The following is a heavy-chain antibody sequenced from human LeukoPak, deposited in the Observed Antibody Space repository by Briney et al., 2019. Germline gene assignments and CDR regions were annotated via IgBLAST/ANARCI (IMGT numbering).Heavy chain of an antibody. J-gene: IGHJ4*02. CDR2: IYTDGST. Sequence: SETLSLTYTVSGGSISPYFWSWIRQPPGKGPEWIGYIYTDGSTKYNPSLKSRVTISLDTSKNQFSLKLSSVTAADTAVYYCARRQIYFDHWGQGTLVTVPS. CDR1: GGSISPYF. CDR3: ARRQIYFDH. V-gene: IGHV4-4*09.